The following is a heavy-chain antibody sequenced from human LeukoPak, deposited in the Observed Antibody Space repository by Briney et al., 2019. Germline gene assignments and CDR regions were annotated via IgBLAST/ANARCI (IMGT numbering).Heavy chain of an antibody. CDR1: GGSISSFY. J-gene: IGHJ6*02. V-gene: IGHV4-59*01. Sequence: ASETLSLTCTVSGGSISSFYWNWIRLAPGKGLEWIGYIYYSGSTNYNPSFKSRVTMSIDTSKKHFSLKLRSVSAADTAVYYCASMSHDRSQTVVVPRRYYGLDVWGQGTTVTVSS. D-gene: IGHD2-2*01. CDR2: IYYSGST. CDR3: ASMSHDRSQTVVVPRRYYGLDV.